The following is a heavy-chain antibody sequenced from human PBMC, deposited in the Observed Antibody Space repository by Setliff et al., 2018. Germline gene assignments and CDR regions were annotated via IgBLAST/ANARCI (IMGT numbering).Heavy chain of an antibody. CDR2: IVPQTRTT. CDR1: GVTFSTYA. V-gene: IGHV1-69*13. Sequence: GASVKVSCKASGVTFSTYAMNWVRQAPGQGLEWVGVIVPQTRTTSYAQKCHGRVTITADESTTTGYMERSGLRSDDTAVYFCATEGRGVTTAHWGQGTLVTVSS. D-gene: IGHD4-17*01. J-gene: IGHJ4*02. CDR3: ATEGRGVTTAH.